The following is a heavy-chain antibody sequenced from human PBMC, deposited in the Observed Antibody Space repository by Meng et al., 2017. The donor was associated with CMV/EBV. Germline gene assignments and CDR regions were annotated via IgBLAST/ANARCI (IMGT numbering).Heavy chain of an antibody. Sequence: GGSLRLSCAASGFTFSDYYMSWIRQAPGKGLEWVSYISSSGSTIYYADSVKGRFTISRDNAKNSLYLQMNSLRAEDTAVYYCARDLLPGERITIFGVVIPAGFGYWGQGTLVTVSS. CDR3: ARDLLPGERITIFGVVIPAGFGY. CDR2: ISSSGSTI. D-gene: IGHD3-3*01. J-gene: IGHJ4*02. V-gene: IGHV3-11*01. CDR1: GFTFSDYY.